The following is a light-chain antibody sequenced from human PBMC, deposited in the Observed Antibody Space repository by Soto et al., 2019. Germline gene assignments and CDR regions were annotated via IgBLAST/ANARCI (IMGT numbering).Light chain of an antibody. V-gene: IGKV1-5*01. CDR2: DAS. Sequence: DIQMTQSPSTLSASVGDRVTITCRASQKIYSWLAWYQQRPGKAPKLLIYDASSLASGVPSRFSGSESGTEFTLTISSLQPDDLATYYCQQYNTYPLTFGGGTKVEIE. CDR3: QQYNTYPLT. CDR1: QKIYSW. J-gene: IGKJ4*01.